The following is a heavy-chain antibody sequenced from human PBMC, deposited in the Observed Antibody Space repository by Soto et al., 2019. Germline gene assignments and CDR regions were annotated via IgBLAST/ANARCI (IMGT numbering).Heavy chain of an antibody. Sequence: QVQLVQSGAEVKKPGSSVKVSCKASGGTFSSYAISWVRQAPGQGLEWMGGIIPIFGTANYAQKFQGRVTITADESTSTAYMELSSLRSEDTAVYYCARALSPYRRIAVAANWCDPWGQGTLVTVSS. CDR1: GGTFSSYA. CDR2: IIPIFGTA. J-gene: IGHJ5*02. CDR3: ARALSPYRRIAVAANWCDP. D-gene: IGHD6-19*01. V-gene: IGHV1-69*12.